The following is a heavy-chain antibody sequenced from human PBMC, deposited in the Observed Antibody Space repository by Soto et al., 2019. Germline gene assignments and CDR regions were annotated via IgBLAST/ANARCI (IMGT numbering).Heavy chain of an antibody. Sequence: QITLKESGPTLVKPTQTLTLTCTFSGFSLSTSGVGVGWIRQPPGKALEWLALIYWDDDKRYSPSLKSRVTXTXXTSKNQVVLTMTNIDPVDTGTYYCARLYSSSWFDYWGQGTLVTVSS. J-gene: IGHJ4*02. D-gene: IGHD6-13*01. CDR3: ARLYSSSWFDY. CDR1: GFSLSTSGVG. CDR2: IYWDDDK. V-gene: IGHV2-5*02.